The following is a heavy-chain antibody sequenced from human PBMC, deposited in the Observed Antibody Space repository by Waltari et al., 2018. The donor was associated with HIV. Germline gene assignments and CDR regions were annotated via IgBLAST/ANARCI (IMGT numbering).Heavy chain of an antibody. J-gene: IGHJ4*02. CDR2: INPNSGGT. Sequence: QVQLVQSGAAVKKPGASVKVSCKASGYTFTGYYMHWVRQAPGQGLEWMGWINPNSGGTNYAQKFQGRVTMTRDTSISTAYMELSRLRSDDTAVYYCAREMITFGGVIAGDYWGQGTLVTVSS. V-gene: IGHV1-2*02. D-gene: IGHD3-16*02. CDR1: GYTFTGYY. CDR3: AREMITFGGVIAGDY.